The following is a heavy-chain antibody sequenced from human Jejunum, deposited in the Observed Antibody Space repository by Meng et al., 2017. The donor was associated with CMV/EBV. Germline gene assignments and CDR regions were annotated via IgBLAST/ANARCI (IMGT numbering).Heavy chain of an antibody. V-gene: IGHV1-2*02. Sequence: YMHWVRQAPGQGLEWMAWINPKNGDTHYAQKFQDRVTLTSDPSINTAYMELSSLTSDDTALYYCAIDWRGPTFTFQRGVMNWLDPWGQGTLVTVSS. J-gene: IGHJ5*02. CDR3: AIDWRGPTFTFQRGVMNWLDP. CDR2: INPKNGDT. D-gene: IGHD3-10*01. CDR1: Y.